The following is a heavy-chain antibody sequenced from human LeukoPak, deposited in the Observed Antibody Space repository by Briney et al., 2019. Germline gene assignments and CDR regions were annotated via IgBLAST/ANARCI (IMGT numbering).Heavy chain of an antibody. V-gene: IGHV4-59*11. J-gene: IGHJ4*02. Sequence: SETLSLTCTVSGGSISSHYWSWIRQSPGKGLEWIGYSYYSGTTNYNSSLRSRVTISVDTSKNQFSLKLSSVTAADTAVCYCARGTYYYDYWGQGTLVTVSS. CDR2: SYYSGTT. CDR1: GGSISSHY. CDR3: ARGTYYYDY.